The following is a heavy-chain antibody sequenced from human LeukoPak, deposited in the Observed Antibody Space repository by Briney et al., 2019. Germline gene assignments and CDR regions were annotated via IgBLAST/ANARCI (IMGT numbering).Heavy chain of an antibody. Sequence: GASVKVCCKASGYTFTNYYIHWVRQAPGQGLEWMGLIDPSGASTSYAQNFRGRVTMTRDTSTSTVYMELSSLRSEDTAVYYCARAQSGSYLGNWFDPWGQGTLVTVSS. D-gene: IGHD1-26*01. CDR3: ARAQSGSYLGNWFDP. CDR2: IDPSGAST. V-gene: IGHV1-46*01. CDR1: GYTFTNYY. J-gene: IGHJ5*02.